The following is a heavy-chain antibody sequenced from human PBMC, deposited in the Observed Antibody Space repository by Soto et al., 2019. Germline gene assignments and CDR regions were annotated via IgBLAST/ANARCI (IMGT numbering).Heavy chain of an antibody. V-gene: IGHV4-4*08. CDR3: ADVQAR. CDR1: GGSISPYC. J-gene: IGHJ4*02. Sequence: PSETLSLTCNGSGGSISPYCWSWIRQPPGKGLEWIGHIYHTGTTKYNPSFESRVTMSLDTSKSHVSLKLDSLTATNTAVYYCADVQARWGQGSWVTVSS. CDR2: IYHTGTT. D-gene: IGHD1-1*01.